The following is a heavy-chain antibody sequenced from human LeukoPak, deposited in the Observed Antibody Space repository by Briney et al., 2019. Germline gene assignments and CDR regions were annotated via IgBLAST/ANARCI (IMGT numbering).Heavy chain of an antibody. J-gene: IGHJ1*01. CDR2: IRYDGSNK. CDR1: GFTFSSYG. D-gene: IGHD3-22*01. Sequence: AGGSLRLSCAASGFTFSSYGMHWVRQAPGKGLEWVAFIRYDGSNKYYADSVKGRFTISRDNSKNTLYLQMNSLRAEDTAVYYCANDPLHYDTRGAEYFQHWGQGTLVTVSS. V-gene: IGHV3-30*02. CDR3: ANDPLHYDTRGAEYFQH.